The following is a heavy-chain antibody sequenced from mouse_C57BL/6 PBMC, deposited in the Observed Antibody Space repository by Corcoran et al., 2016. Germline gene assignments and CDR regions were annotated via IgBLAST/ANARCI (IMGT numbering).Heavy chain of an antibody. V-gene: IGHV9-3*01. CDR1: GNTFTTYG. D-gene: IGHD2-4*01. CDR3: AKSSYDYDRAWFAY. Sequence: QIQLVQSGPELKKPGETVKISCKASGNTFTTYGMSWVKQAPGKGLKWMGWINTYSGVPTYADDFKGRFAFSLETSASTAYLQINNLKNEDTATYFCAKSSYDYDRAWFAYWGQGTLVTVSA. CDR2: INTYSGVP. J-gene: IGHJ3*01.